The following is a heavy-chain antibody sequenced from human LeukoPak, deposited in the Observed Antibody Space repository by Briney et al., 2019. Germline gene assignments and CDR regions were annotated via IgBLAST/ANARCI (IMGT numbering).Heavy chain of an antibody. CDR1: GYTFTSYG. V-gene: IGHV1-18*01. J-gene: IGHJ4*02. CDR3: ASGNWNDESVHLPDY. D-gene: IGHD1-20*01. Sequence: ASVKVSCKASGYTFTSYGISWVRQAPGQGLEWMGWISAYNGNTNYAQKLQGRVTMTTDTSTSTAYMELRSLRSDDTAVYYCASGNWNDESVHLPDYWGQGTLVTVSS. CDR2: ISAYNGNT.